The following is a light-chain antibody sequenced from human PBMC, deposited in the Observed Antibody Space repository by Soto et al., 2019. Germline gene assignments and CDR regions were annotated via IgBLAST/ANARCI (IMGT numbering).Light chain of an antibody. CDR3: MQVRQRLYS. Sequence: EIVMTQSPLSLSVTPGEPASISCRSSQSLLHSNGYSYLDWYLQKPGQSPQLLIYLGSNRASGDPDRFSGSGSGTDFTLRISRVEAEDVGVYYCMQVRQRLYSFGQGTKLEIK. J-gene: IGKJ2*03. V-gene: IGKV2-28*01. CDR1: QSLLHSNGYSY. CDR2: LGS.